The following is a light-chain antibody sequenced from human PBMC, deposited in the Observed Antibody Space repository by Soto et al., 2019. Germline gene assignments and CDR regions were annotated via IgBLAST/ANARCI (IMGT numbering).Light chain of an antibody. Sequence: EIVLTQSPATLSLSPGERATLSCRASQSVSSYLAWYQQKPGQAPRLLIYDASNRATGIPARFSGIGSGTVFTLIISRVEPEDFAVYYCQQRSNWPRAFGQGTKVAIK. CDR1: QSVSSY. V-gene: IGKV3-11*01. J-gene: IGKJ1*01. CDR2: DAS. CDR3: QQRSNWPRA.